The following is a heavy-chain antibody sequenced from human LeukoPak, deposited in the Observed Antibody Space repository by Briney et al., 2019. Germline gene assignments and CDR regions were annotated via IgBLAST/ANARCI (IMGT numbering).Heavy chain of an antibody. D-gene: IGHD4-23*01. V-gene: IGHV3-48*02. CDR3: ARTRSKVGTPTSDY. J-gene: IGHJ4*02. Sequence: GGSLRLSCAASGFTFSDYSMNWVRQAPGKGLEWVSYINSGSSIIYYVDSVEGRFTISRDNAKNSLYLQMNSLRDEDTAVYHCARTRSKVGTPTSDYWGQGTLVTVSS. CDR1: GFTFSDYS. CDR2: INSGSSII.